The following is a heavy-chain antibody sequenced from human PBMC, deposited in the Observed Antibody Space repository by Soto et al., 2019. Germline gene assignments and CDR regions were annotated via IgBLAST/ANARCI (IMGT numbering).Heavy chain of an antibody. Sequence: QVQLVQSGSEVKKPGSSVRVSCKASGVTFSNTAFTWVRQAPGPGLEWMGGIIPMFGTANYAQRFQGRVTITADESTNTAYMELRSLKSDDTAVYYCTRGRTPQGLLSTSTVYFDLWGQGTLVTVSS. V-gene: IGHV1-69*01. J-gene: IGHJ4*02. CDR3: TRGRTPQGLLSTSTVYFDL. D-gene: IGHD2-15*01. CDR1: GVTFSNTA. CDR2: IIPMFGTA.